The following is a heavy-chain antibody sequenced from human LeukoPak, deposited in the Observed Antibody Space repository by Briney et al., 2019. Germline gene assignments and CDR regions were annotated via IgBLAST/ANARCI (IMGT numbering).Heavy chain of an antibody. V-gene: IGHV4-31*03. CDR2: VYYSGST. J-gene: IGHJ5*02. CDR3: AGALPSGYEYDCFDP. CDR1: GGSISSGGYY. Sequence: SQTLSLTCTVSGGSISSGGYYWSWIRQHPGKGLEWIGYVYYSGSTYYNPSLKSRVTISVDTSKNKFSLKLSSVTPAATAVYFCAGALPSGYEYDCFDPWGQGILVTVSS. D-gene: IGHD5-12*01.